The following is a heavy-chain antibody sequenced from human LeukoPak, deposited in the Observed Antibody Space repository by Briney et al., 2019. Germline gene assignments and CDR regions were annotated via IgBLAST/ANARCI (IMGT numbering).Heavy chain of an antibody. CDR3: AKWGDYDILTGYYVSDF. CDR2: ITGRGDTT. V-gene: IGHV3-23*01. J-gene: IGHJ4*02. CDR1: GFIFRNYA. D-gene: IGHD3-9*01. Sequence: PGGSLRLSCAASGFIFRNYAMSWVRQAPGKGREWVSAITGRGDTTYYADSVKGRFTISRDNSKSTLYVEMNTLRAEDTAVYYCAKWGDYDILTGYYVSDFWGPGTLVTVSS.